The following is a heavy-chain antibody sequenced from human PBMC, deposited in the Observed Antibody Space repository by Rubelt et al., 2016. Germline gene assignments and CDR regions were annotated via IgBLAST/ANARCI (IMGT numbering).Heavy chain of an antibody. J-gene: IGHJ4*02. D-gene: IGHD3-22*01. V-gene: IGHV3-23*01. CDR3: ARAPITLIRFDY. Sequence: GGGLVQPGGSLRLSCAASGFTFSSYAMSWVRQAPGKGLEWVSAISGSGGSTYYADSVTGRFTISRDNSKNTVYLQMNSLRAEETAVYYCARAPITLIRFDYWGQGTLVTVSS. CDR2: ISGSGGST. CDR1: GFTFSSYA.